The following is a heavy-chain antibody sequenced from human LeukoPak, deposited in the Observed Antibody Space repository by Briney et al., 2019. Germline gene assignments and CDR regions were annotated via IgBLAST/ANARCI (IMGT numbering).Heavy chain of an antibody. CDR1: GFTFSSFH. J-gene: IGHJ4*02. CDR2: ISRDCTTI. D-gene: IGHD3-22*01. V-gene: IGHV3-48*01. CDR3: ATDYYDSSGYYTGSY. Sequence: PGGSLRLSCAASGFTFSSFHINWVRQAPGKGPEWLSYISRDCTTIYYADSVKGRFTISRDNAKNSLYLQMNSLRAEDTAVYHCATDYYDSSGYYTGSYWGQGTLVTVSS.